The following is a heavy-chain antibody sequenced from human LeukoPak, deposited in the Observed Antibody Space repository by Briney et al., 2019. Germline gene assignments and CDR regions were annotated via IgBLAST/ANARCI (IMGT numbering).Heavy chain of an antibody. D-gene: IGHD6-19*01. CDR3: ARQVWSGWSREFDS. V-gene: IGHV3-11*01. Sequence: GGSLRLSCAASGFTFSDYYMSWIRQAPGKGLEWVSYISNSGTTIKYADSVKGRFTVSRDNAQNSLYLQMNSLGADDTALYYCARQVWSGWSREFDSWGQGTLVTVSS. J-gene: IGHJ4*02. CDR1: GFTFSDYY. CDR2: ISNSGTTI.